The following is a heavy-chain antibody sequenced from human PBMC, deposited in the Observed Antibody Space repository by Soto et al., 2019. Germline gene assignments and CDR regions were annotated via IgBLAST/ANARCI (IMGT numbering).Heavy chain of an antibody. CDR1: GGSISSYY. V-gene: IGHV4-59*08. D-gene: IGHD6-13*01. CDR3: ARKVAAAGPFFDY. J-gene: IGHJ4*02. Sequence: QVQLQESGPGLVKPSETLSLTCTVSGGSISSYYWSWIRQPPGKGLEWIGYIYDSGSTNYNPSLKSRVTISVDTSKNQFSLKLSSVTAADTAVYYCARKVAAAGPFFDYWGQGTLVTVSS. CDR2: IYDSGST.